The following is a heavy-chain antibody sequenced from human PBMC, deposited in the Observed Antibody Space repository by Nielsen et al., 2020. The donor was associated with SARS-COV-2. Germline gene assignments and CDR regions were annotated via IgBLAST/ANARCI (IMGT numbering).Heavy chain of an antibody. Sequence: WIRQPPGKGLEWVAVIWYDGSNKYYADSVKGRFTISRDNAKNSLYLQMNSLRAEDTALYYCAKVYYYDSSGYGGNAFDIWGQGTMVTVSS. CDR3: AKVYYYDSSGYGGNAFDI. D-gene: IGHD3-22*01. J-gene: IGHJ3*02. CDR2: IWYDGSNK. V-gene: IGHV3-33*03.